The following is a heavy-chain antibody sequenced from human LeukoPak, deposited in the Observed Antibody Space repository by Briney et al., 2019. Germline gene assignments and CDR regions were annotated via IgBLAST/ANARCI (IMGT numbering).Heavy chain of an antibody. CDR3: ATAWRYCGGDCYSTNYFDY. CDR2: FDPEDGET. J-gene: IGHJ4*02. V-gene: IGHV1-24*01. CDR1: GYTFTSYG. D-gene: IGHD2-21*01. Sequence: GASVKVSCKASGYTFTSYGISWVRQAPGKGLEWMGGFDPEDGETIYAQKFQGRVTMTEDTSTDTAYMELSSLRSEDTAVYYCATAWRYCGGDCYSTNYFDYWGQGTLVTVSS.